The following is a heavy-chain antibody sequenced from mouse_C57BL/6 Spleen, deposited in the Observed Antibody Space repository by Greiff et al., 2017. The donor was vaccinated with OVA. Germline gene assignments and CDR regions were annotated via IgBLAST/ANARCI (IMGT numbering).Heavy chain of an antibody. CDR3: ARRDLYAMDY. CDR2: IYPSDSET. CDR1: GYTFTSYW. Sequence: VQLQQSGAELVRPGSSVKLSCKASGYTFTSYWMDWVKQRPGQGLEWIGNIYPSDSETHYNQKFKDKATLTVDKSSSTAYMQLSSLTSEDSAVYYCARRDLYAMDYWGQGTSVTVSS. J-gene: IGHJ4*01. V-gene: IGHV1-61*01.